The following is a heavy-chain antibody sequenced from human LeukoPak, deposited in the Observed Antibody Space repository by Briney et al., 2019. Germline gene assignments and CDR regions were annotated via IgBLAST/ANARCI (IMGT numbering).Heavy chain of an antibody. CDR2: IYNTGDT. V-gene: IGHV3-53*01. CDR3: ARWFCTSTTCYYDY. CDR1: GFTVSSNY. J-gene: IGHJ4*02. Sequence: GGSLRLSCAASGFTVSSNYMSWVRQAPGKGLEWVSFIYNTGDTKYADSVKGRFTISRDNSKNTLSLQMSSLRADDTAVYYCARWFCTSTTCYYDYWGQGTLVTVSS. D-gene: IGHD2-2*01.